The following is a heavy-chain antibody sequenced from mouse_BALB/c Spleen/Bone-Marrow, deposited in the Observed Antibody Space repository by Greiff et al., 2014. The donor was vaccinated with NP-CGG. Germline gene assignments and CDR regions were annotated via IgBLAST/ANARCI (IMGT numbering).Heavy chain of an antibody. Sequence: QVHVKQSGVELVRPGTSVKVSCKASGYAFTNYLIEWVKQRPGQGLEWIGVINPGSGGTNYNEKFKGKATLTTDKSSSTAYMQLSSLTSDDCAVYFCARGAVGHAMDYWGQGTSVTVSS. J-gene: IGHJ4*01. CDR2: INPGSGGT. V-gene: IGHV1-54*01. D-gene: IGHD1-1*01. CDR3: ARGAVGHAMDY. CDR1: GYAFTNYL.